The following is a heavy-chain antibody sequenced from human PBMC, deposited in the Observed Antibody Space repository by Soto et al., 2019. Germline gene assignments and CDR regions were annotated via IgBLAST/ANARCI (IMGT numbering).Heavy chain of an antibody. CDR1: GFTFGHSA. Sequence: EVKLMESGGALVQPGGSLRLSCAASGFTFGHSAITWVRQAPGKGLEWVSTISGRGDETFYSDSVKGRFTVSRDNSRNTASLQLNSLRVEDTAVYFCSRGGHLSAFGPWGQGNLVTVTS. D-gene: IGHD3-10*01. J-gene: IGHJ5*02. CDR2: ISGRGDET. CDR3: SRGGHLSAFGP. V-gene: IGHV3-23*01.